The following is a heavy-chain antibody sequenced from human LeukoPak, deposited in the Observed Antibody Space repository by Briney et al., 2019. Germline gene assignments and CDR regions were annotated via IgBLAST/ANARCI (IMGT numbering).Heavy chain of an antibody. CDR2: INPNSGGT. V-gene: IGHV1-2*02. D-gene: IGHD6-19*01. Sequence: ASVKVSCKASVYTFTGYYMHCVRQAPGQGLEWMGWINPNSGGTNYAQRFQGRVTMTRDTSISTAYMELSRLRSDDTAVYYCARVRIAVAGKYYFDYWGQGTLVTVSS. CDR1: VYTFTGYY. CDR3: ARVRIAVAGKYYFDY. J-gene: IGHJ4*02.